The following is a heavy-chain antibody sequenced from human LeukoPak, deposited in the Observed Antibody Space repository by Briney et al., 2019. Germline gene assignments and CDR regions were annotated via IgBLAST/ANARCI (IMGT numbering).Heavy chain of an antibody. V-gene: IGHV3-11*04. CDR3: ARERRGYCSSTSCSWFDP. J-gene: IGHJ5*02. CDR1: GFTFSDYY. D-gene: IGHD2-2*01. Sequence: AGGSLRLXCAASGFTFSDYYMSWIRQAPGKGLEWVSYISSSGSTIYYADSVKGRFTISRDNAKNSLYLQMNSLRAEDTAVYYCARERRGYCSSTSCSWFDPWGQGTLSPSPQ. CDR2: ISSSGSTI.